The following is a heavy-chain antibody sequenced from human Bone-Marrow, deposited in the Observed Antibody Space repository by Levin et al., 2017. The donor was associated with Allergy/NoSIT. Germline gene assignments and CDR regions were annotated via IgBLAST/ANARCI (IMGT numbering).Heavy chain of an antibody. D-gene: IGHD1-26*01. J-gene: IGHJ4*02. CDR1: GFALSTYP. V-gene: IGHV3-23*01. CDR2: ISTNGDRT. CDR3: AKRTPAAATADY. Sequence: GGSLRLSCAASGFALSTYPMSWVRQAPGRGLEWVSSISTNGDRTYHADSVEGRLTVSRDNSKNTVYLQMKSLRVEDTAMYFCAKRTPAAATADYWGQGTLVTVSS.